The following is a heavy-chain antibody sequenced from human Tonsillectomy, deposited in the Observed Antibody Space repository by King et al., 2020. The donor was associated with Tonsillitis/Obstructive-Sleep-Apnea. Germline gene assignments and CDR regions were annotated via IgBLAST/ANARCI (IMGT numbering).Heavy chain of an antibody. CDR2: ISCSNGGT. Sequence: VQLVESGGGLVQPGGFLRLSWVASGFTFSTYAMTWVRQAPGKGPEWVSGISCSNGGTYYPEHVKGRLTISRDNSKNTLYLQMNSLRADDTALYYCAKDFAAVTGDPGSWGQGTLVTVSS. CDR3: AKDFAAVTGDPGS. D-gene: IGHD6-19*01. J-gene: IGHJ5*02. CDR1: GFTFSTYA. V-gene: IGHV3-23*04.